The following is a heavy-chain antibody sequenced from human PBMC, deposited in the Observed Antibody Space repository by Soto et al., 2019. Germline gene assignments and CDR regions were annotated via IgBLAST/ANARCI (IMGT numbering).Heavy chain of an antibody. D-gene: IGHD5-18*01. CDR3: ARGFTTTVIDY. Sequence: PSETLSLTCTVSGGSISDYYWSWIRQPPGKGLEWIGYIYYSGSTNYNPSLKSRVTISVDTSKNQFSLKLSSVTAADTAVYYCARGFTTTVIDYWGQGTLVTVS. CDR2: IYYSGST. J-gene: IGHJ4*02. V-gene: IGHV4-59*01. CDR1: GGSISDYY.